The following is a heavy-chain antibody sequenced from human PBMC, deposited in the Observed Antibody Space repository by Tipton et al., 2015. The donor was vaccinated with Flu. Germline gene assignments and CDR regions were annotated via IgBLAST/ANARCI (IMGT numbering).Heavy chain of an antibody. CDR1: GFTFRESW. Sequence: GSLRLSCAASGFTFRESWMSWVRQAPGKGLEWVSRIKSKTDGATIDYAAPVKGRFTISRDDSKNTLYLQMNNLKTEDTAVYYCTTDLGLWFGEPLDYWGHGTLVSVSS. D-gene: IGHD3-10*01. CDR3: TTDLGLWFGEPLDY. CDR2: IKSKTDGATI. J-gene: IGHJ4*01. V-gene: IGHV3-15*01.